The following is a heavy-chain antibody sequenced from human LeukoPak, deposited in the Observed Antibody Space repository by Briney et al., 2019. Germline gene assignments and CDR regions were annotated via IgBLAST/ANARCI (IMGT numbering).Heavy chain of an antibody. CDR3: ARGRAAAGTPVDY. J-gene: IGHJ4*02. V-gene: IGHV4-39*07. D-gene: IGHD6-13*01. CDR2: IYYSGST. Sequence: SETLSLTCTVSGGSINSDNYYWGWIRQPPGKGLEWIGNIYYSGSTYYNPSLKSRVTISVDTSKNQFSLKLNSVTAADTAVYYCARGRAAAGTPVDYWGQGILVTVSS. CDR1: GGSINSDNYY.